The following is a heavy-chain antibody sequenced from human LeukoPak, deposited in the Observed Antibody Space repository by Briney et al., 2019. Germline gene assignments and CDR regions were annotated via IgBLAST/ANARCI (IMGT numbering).Heavy chain of an antibody. D-gene: IGHD3-22*01. CDR3: AKGYYDSSGYGPVDY. CDR1: GFTFSSYS. Sequence: RGSLRLSCAASGFTFSSYSMNWVRQAPGKGLEWVSSISSSSSYIYYADSVKGRFTISRDNAKNSLYLQMNSLRAEDTAVYYCAKGYYDSSGYGPVDYWGQGTLVTVSS. V-gene: IGHV3-21*04. J-gene: IGHJ4*02. CDR2: ISSSSSYI.